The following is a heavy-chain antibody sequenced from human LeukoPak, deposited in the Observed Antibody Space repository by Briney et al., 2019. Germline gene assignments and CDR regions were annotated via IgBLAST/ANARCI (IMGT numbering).Heavy chain of an antibody. CDR3: ARSIWGKQDY. CDR1: GGSISSYY. CDR2: IYYSGST. Sequence: SDTLSLTCTVSGGSISSYYWSWIRQPPGKGLEWIGYIYYSGSTNYNPSLKSRVTISVDTSKNQFSLKLSSVTAADTAVYYCARSIWGKQDYWGQGTLVTVSS. V-gene: IGHV4-59*08. J-gene: IGHJ4*02. D-gene: IGHD3-16*01.